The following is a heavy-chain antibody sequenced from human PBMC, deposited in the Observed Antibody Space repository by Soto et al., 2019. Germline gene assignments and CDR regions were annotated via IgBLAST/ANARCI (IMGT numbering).Heavy chain of an antibody. CDR1: GFTVSSNY. CDR3: ARNYGDYDYYYYMDV. D-gene: IGHD4-17*01. CDR2: IYSGGST. J-gene: IGHJ6*03. Sequence: GGSLRLSCAASGFTVSSNYMSWVRQAPGKGLEWVSVIYSGGSTYYADSVKGRFTISRHNSKNTLYLQMNSLRAEDTAVYYCARNYGDYDYYYYMDVWGKGTTVTVSS. V-gene: IGHV3-53*04.